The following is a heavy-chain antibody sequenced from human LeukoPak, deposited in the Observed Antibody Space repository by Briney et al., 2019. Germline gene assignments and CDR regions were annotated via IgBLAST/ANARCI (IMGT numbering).Heavy chain of an antibody. CDR3: ARWPTPGYFDY. CDR2: LYSGGAA. J-gene: IGHJ4*02. Sequence: GGSLRLSCAVSGFSVRDNYLNWVRQTPGGGLECVSVLYSGGAAYYADSVKGRFTISRDTSKNTLSLQMNSLRVEDTALYYCARWPTPGYFDYWGQGTLVTVSS. V-gene: IGHV3-53*01. CDR1: GFSVRDNY.